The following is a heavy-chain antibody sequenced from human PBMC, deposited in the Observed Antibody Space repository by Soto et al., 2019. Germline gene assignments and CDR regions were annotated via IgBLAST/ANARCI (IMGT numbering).Heavy chain of an antibody. CDR1: GFTCSSYA. Sequence: GGSLRLSCAASGFTCSSYAMRLVRQAPGKGLEWVSAISGSGGSTYYADSLKGRFTISRENSKNTLYLQMNSLRAEDTAVYYCAKCLGARSAYYYYGMDVWGQGTTVTVSS. V-gene: IGHV3-23*01. D-gene: IGHD1-26*01. J-gene: IGHJ6*02. CDR3: AKCLGARSAYYYYGMDV. CDR2: ISGSGGST.